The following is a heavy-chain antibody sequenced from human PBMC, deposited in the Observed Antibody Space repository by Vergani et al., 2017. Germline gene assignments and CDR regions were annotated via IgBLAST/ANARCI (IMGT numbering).Heavy chain of an antibody. V-gene: IGHV1-2*02. D-gene: IGHD3-9*01. CDR2: INPNSGGT. CDR3: ARDERDLRYLDWLPQYHFDY. Sequence: QVQLVQSGAEVKKPGASVKVSCKASGYTFTGYYMHWVRQAPGQGLEWMGWINPNSGGTNYAQKFQGRVTMTRDTSISTAYMELSRLRSDDTAVYYCARDERDLRYLDWLPQYHFDYWGQGTLVTVSS. CDR1: GYTFTGYY. J-gene: IGHJ4*02.